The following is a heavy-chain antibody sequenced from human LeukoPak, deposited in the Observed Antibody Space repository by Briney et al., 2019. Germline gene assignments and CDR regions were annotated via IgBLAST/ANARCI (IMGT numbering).Heavy chain of an antibody. CDR2: IYYSGST. V-gene: IGHV4-39*01. J-gene: IGHJ4*02. CDR1: GGSISSSSYY. D-gene: IGHD3-3*01. Sequence: SETLSLTCTVSGGSISSSSYYWGWIRQPPGKGLEWIGSIYYSGSTYYNPSLKSRVTISVDTSKNQFSLKLSSVTAADTAVYYCARSYYDFWSGYSPGGYFDYWGQGTLVTVSS. CDR3: ARSYYDFWSGYSPGGYFDY.